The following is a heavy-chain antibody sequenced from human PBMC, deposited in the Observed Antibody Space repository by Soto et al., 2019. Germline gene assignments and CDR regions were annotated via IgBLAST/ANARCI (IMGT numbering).Heavy chain of an antibody. D-gene: IGHD6-13*01. CDR1: GGSISSGGYY. CDR3: ASGIAAAGTLGYFDY. J-gene: IGHJ4*02. Sequence: SETLSLTCTVSGGSISSGGYYWSWIRQHPGKGLEWIGYIYYSGSTYYNPSLKSRVTISVDTSKNQFSLKLSPVTAADTAVYYCASGIAAAGTLGYFDYWGQGTLVTVSS. V-gene: IGHV4-31*03. CDR2: IYYSGST.